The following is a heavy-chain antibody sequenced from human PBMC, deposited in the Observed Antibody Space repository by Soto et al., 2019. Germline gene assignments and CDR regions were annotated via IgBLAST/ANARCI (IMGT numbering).Heavy chain of an antibody. CDR1: GFTFSSYW. J-gene: IGHJ3*02. CDR2: IKQDGSEK. Sequence: GGSLRLSCAASGFTFSSYWMSWVRQAPGKGLEWVANIKQDGSEKYYVDSVKGRFTISRDNAKNSLYLQMNSLRAEDTAVYYCAWAYYDILTGYYHDAFDIWGQGTMVTVSS. D-gene: IGHD3-9*01. CDR3: AWAYYDILTGYYHDAFDI. V-gene: IGHV3-7*03.